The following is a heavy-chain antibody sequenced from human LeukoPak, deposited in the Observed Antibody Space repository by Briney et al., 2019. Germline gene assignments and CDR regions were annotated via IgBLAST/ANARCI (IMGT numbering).Heavy chain of an antibody. CDR3: ARDSLLPSAMGYYYMDV. J-gene: IGHJ6*03. D-gene: IGHD2-2*01. CDR1: GGSISSGSYY. V-gene: IGHV4-61*02. CDR2: IYTSGST. Sequence: SETLSLTCTVSGGSISSGSYYWSWTRQPAGKGPEWIGRIYTSGSTNHNPSLKSRVTISVDTSKNQFSLKLSSVTAADTALYYCARDSLLPSAMGYYYMDVWGKGTTVTVSS.